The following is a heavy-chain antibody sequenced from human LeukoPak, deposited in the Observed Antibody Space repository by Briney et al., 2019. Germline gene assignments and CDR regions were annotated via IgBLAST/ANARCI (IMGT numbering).Heavy chain of an antibody. CDR2: IYYSGST. Sequence: SETLSLTCTVSGGSISSSSYYWGWIRQPPGKGLEWIGGIYYSGSTYYNPSLKSRVTISVDTSKNQFSLKLSSVTAADTAVYYCASLITMIGDDFWGQGTLVTVSS. CDR1: GGSISSSSYY. D-gene: IGHD3-22*01. CDR3: ASLITMIGDDF. J-gene: IGHJ4*02. V-gene: IGHV4-39*01.